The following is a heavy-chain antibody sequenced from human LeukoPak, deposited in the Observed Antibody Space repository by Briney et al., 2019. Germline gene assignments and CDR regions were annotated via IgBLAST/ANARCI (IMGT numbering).Heavy chain of an antibody. D-gene: IGHD4-11*01. CDR2: ISSSGSTI. V-gene: IGHV3-48*03. CDR1: GFTFSSYE. J-gene: IGHJ5*02. CDR3: TTDISFVVTISNWFDP. Sequence: SGGSQRLSCAASGFTFSSYEMNWVRQAPGKGLEWVSYISSSGSTIYYADSVKGRFTISRDNAKNSLYLQMNSLKTEDTAVYYCTTDISFVVTISNWFDPWGQGTLVTVSS.